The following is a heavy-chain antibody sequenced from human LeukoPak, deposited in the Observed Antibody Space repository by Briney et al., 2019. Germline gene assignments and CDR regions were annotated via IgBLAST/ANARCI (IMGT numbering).Heavy chain of an antibody. CDR2: INHGGST. CDR3: ARLGSYGSRDY. CDR1: GGSFSGYY. J-gene: IGHJ4*02. D-gene: IGHD1-26*01. V-gene: IGHV4-34*01. Sequence: SETLSLTCAVYGGSFSGYYWSWIRQPPGKGLEWIGEINHGGSTNYNPSLKSRVTISVDTSKNQFSLKLSSVTAADTAVYYCARLGSYGSRDYWGQGTLVTVSS.